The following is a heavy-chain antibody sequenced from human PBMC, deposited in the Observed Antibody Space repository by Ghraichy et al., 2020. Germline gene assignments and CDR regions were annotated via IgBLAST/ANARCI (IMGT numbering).Heavy chain of an antibody. CDR1: GFTFSSYA. J-gene: IGHJ6*02. CDR2: ISGSGGST. Sequence: GGSLRLSCAASGFTFSSYAMSWVRQAPGKGLEWVSVISGSGGSTYYADSVKGRFTISRDNSKNTLYLQVNSLRAEDTAVYYCARDGYCSSPNCYTPILNDYYNAMDVWVQGTTVTVSS. V-gene: IGHV3-23*01. D-gene: IGHD2-2*02. CDR3: ARDGYCSSPNCYTPILNDYYNAMDV.